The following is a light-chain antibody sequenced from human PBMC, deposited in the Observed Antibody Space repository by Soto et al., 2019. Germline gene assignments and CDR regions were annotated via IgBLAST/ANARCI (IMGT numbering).Light chain of an antibody. V-gene: IGLV2-11*01. CDR2: DVK. J-gene: IGLJ1*01. Sequence: QSALTQPRSVSGSPGQSVTISCTGTSSDVGGYNYVTWYQQYPGKAPKVMIYDVKTRPSGVPDRFSGSKSGNTASLTISGLQAEDGADYYCCSYAGDYPFVFGTGTKLTVL. CDR1: SSDVGGYNY. CDR3: CSYAGDYPFV.